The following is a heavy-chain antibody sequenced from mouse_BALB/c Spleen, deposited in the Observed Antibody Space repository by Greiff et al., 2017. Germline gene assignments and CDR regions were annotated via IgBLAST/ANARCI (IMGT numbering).Heavy chain of an antibody. V-gene: IGHV2-5-1*01. D-gene: IGHD2-10*02. CDR1: GFSLTSYG. J-gene: IGHJ4*01. CDR2: IWRGGST. Sequence: VQLQQSGPSLVQPSQSLSITCTVSGFSLTSYGVHWVRQSPGKGLAWLGVIWRGGSTDYNAAFMSRLSITKDNSKSQVFFKMNSLQADDTAIYYCAKKEYGNSYAMDYWGQGTSVTVSS. CDR3: AKKEYGNSYAMDY.